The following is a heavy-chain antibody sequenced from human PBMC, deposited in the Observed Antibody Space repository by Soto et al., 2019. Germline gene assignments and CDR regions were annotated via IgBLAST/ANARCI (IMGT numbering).Heavy chain of an antibody. CDR2: IDSDGSGT. Sequence: PGGSLRLSCTASGFTFNTYWMHWVRQAPGEGLVWVSRIDSDGSGTSYADSVKGRFTISRDNSMRTVYLQMNSLRVEDTAIYYCAKDREPTNFQTPFGPWGQGTLVTVSS. J-gene: IGHJ5*02. CDR3: AKDREPTNFQTPFGP. CDR1: GFTFNTYW. D-gene: IGHD2-8*01. V-gene: IGHV3-74*01.